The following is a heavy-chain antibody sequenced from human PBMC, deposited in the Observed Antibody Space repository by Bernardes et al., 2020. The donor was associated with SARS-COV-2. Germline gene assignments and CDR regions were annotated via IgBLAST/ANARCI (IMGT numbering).Heavy chain of an antibody. CDR1: GYTLSELS. D-gene: IGHD6-13*01. CDR2: FDPEDGET. Sequence: SMEACWEVFGYTLSELSMDWVRQNPGKGLEWMGGFDPEDGETIYAQKFQGRVTMTEDTSTDTAYMELSSLRSEDTAVYYCATGWYYFDYWGQGTLVTVSS. V-gene: IGHV1-24*01. CDR3: ATGWYYFDY. J-gene: IGHJ4*02.